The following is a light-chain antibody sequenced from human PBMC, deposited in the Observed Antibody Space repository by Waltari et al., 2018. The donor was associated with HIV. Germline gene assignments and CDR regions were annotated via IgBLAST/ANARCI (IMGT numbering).Light chain of an antibody. CDR2: TSS. J-gene: IGKJ3*01. Sequence: IQLTQSPSSLSASVGDRVTITCRASQGISSYLNWYRQKPGKAPELLIYTSSNLQSRVPSRFSGSGSGTDFTLTISSLQPEDFATYSCQQTYDTPFTFGPGTMVDIK. CDR1: QGISSY. CDR3: QQTYDTPFT. V-gene: IGKV1-39*01.